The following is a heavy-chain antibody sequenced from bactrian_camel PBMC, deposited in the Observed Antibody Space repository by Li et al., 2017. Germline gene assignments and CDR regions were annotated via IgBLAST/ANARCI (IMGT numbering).Heavy chain of an antibody. CDR2: IYRDGRTT. V-gene: IGHV3-2*01. CDR3: VTDQPGTVVAGKALNY. CDR1: GSTFSSYY. Sequence: HVQLVESGGALVQPGGSLRLSCAASGSTFSSYYMSWARQAPGKGLEWVSTIYRDGRTTWYADSVKGRCTMSRDNAKTTVYLQLNGLKLEDTALYYCVTDQPGTVVAGKALNYWGQGTQVTVS. D-gene: IGHD6*01. J-gene: IGHJ4*01.